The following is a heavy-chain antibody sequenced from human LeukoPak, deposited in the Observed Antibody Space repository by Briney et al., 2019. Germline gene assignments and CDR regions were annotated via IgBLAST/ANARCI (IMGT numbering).Heavy chain of an antibody. CDR3: ARDSSSRGYSGYDLIFDY. Sequence: ASVKVSCKASGYIFTGYYMHWVRQAPGQGLEWMVWINTNSGGTNYAQKFEGRVTMTRDTSITTAYMELSRLRSDDTAVYYCARDSSSRGYSGYDLIFDYWGQGTLVTVSS. CDR2: INTNSGGT. CDR1: GYIFTGYY. V-gene: IGHV1-2*02. D-gene: IGHD5-12*01. J-gene: IGHJ4*02.